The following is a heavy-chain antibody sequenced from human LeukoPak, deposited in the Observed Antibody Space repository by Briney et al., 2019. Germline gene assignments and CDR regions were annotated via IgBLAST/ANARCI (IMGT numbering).Heavy chain of an antibody. CDR3: ARVVPPTDYGSGSYFWDPYYFDY. D-gene: IGHD3-10*01. CDR2: ISYDGSNK. V-gene: IGHV3-30*03. J-gene: IGHJ4*02. CDR1: GFTFSSYG. Sequence: PGGSLRLSCAASGFTFSSYGMHWVRQAPGKGLEWVAVISYDGSNKYYADSVKGRFTISRDNSKNTLYLQMNSLRDEDTAVYYCARVVPPTDYGSGSYFWDPYYFDYWGQGTLVTVSS.